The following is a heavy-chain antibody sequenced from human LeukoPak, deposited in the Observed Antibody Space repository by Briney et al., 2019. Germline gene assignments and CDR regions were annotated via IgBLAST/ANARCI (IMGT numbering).Heavy chain of an antibody. Sequence: GASVKVSCKTSRYTFTGYYMHRVRQAPGQGVEWMVCINPNSGGTKYAQKFQGSVTMTRDTSISTVYMEVSRLRSDDTAVYYCARGDGVATIVAGSIVDYWGQGTLVTVSS. V-gene: IGHV1-2*02. J-gene: IGHJ4*02. CDR3: ARGDGVATIVAGSIVDY. CDR1: RYTFTGYY. D-gene: IGHD5-12*01. CDR2: INPNSGGT.